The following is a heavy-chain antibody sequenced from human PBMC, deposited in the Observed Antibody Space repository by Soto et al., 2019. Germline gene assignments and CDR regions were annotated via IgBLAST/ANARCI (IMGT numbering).Heavy chain of an antibody. CDR3: ARDRGGNSGWFDP. Sequence: PVGSLRLSCAASGFTFSSYGMHWVRQAPGKGLEWVAVIWYDGSNKYYADSVKGRFTISRDNSKNTLYLQMNSLRAEDTAVYYCARDRGGNSGWFDPWGQGTLVTVSS. J-gene: IGHJ5*02. D-gene: IGHD2-21*02. V-gene: IGHV3-33*01. CDR2: IWYDGSNK. CDR1: GFTFSSYG.